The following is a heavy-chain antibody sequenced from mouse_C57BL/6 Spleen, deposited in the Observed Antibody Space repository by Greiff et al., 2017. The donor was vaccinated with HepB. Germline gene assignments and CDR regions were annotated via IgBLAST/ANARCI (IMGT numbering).Heavy chain of an antibody. D-gene: IGHD1-1*01. CDR3: APIYYYGSSPFAY. Sequence: EVQLQQSGPELVKPGASVKISCKASGYSFTGYYMNWVKQSPEKSLEWIGEINPSTGGTTYNQKFKAKATLTVDKSSSTAYMQLKSLTSEDSAVYYCAPIYYYGSSPFAYWGQGTLVTVSA. CDR2: INPSTGGT. V-gene: IGHV1-42*01. J-gene: IGHJ3*01. CDR1: GYSFTGYY.